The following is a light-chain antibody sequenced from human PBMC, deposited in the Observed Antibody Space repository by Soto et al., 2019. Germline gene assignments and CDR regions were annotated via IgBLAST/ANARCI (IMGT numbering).Light chain of an antibody. CDR2: DAS. CDR1: QNINNH. Sequence: DIQMTQSPSSLSASVGDRVTITCQASQNINNHLNWNQQKPGRAPKLLIYDASNLEAGDPSRFRGSGSGTDFTFTISRLQPEEIATYYCQQYEYLPTFGQGTRLEIK. CDR3: QQYEYLPT. J-gene: IGKJ5*01. V-gene: IGKV1-33*01.